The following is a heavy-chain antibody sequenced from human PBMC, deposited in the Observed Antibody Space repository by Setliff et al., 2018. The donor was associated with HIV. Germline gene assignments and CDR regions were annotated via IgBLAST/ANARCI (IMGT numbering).Heavy chain of an antibody. J-gene: IGHJ4*02. CDR2: IKSKTDGGTT. CDR3: TTDLGGSYHGWNY. V-gene: IGHV3-15*07. CDR1: GFTFSNAW. Sequence: PGGSLRLSCAASGFTFSNAWMNWVRQAPGEGLEWVGRIKSKTDGGTTDYAAPVKGRFTISRDDPKTTLYLQMNSLKTEDTALDYCTTDLGGSYHGWNYWGQGTLVTVSS. D-gene: IGHD1-26*01.